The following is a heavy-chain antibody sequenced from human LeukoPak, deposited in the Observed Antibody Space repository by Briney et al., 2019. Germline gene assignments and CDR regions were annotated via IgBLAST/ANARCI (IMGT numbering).Heavy chain of an antibody. V-gene: IGHV3-53*04. CDR3: ARVCAAVGATGEDY. Sequence: GGSLRLSCAASGFTVSSNGMSWVCKAPGPGLEWVSVIYSGGSTYYADSVKRRITISIHNSKNTLYLQMNSLRAEDTAVYYCARVCAAVGATGEDYWGQGTLVTVSS. D-gene: IGHD1-26*01. J-gene: IGHJ4*02. CDR1: GFTVSSNG. CDR2: IYSGGST.